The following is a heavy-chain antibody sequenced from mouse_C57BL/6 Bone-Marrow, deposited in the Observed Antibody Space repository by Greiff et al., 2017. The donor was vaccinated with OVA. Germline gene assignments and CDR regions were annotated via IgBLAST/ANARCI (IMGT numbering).Heavy chain of an antibody. V-gene: IGHV15-2*01. Sequence: VHLVESGSELRSPGSSVKLSCKVFDSEVFPNAYMSWVRQKPGHGFEWIGGILPSIGRTIYGEKFEDKATLDADTLSNTAYLELDSLTSEDSAIDYCARGHGSSFYYFDYWGQGTTRTVSS. CDR1: DSEVFPNAY. D-gene: IGHD1-1*01. J-gene: IGHJ2*01. CDR2: ILPSIGRT. CDR3: ARGHGSSFYYFDY.